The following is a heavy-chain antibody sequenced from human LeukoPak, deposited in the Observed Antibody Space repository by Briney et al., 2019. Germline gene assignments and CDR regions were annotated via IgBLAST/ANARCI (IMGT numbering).Heavy chain of an antibody. CDR1: GFIISSFW. CDR2: IKYDGSEK. Sequence: GGSLRLSCAASGFIISSFWMSWVRQAPEKGLEWVANIKYDGSEKYYVDSVKGRFTISRDSAKNSLYLQTNSLRADDTAVYFCARRNAMSDWGQGTLVTVSS. V-gene: IGHV3-7*03. CDR3: ARRNAMSD. J-gene: IGHJ4*02. D-gene: IGHD2-2*01.